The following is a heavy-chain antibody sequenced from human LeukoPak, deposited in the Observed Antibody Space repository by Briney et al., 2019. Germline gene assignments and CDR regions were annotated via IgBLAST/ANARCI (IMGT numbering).Heavy chain of an antibody. J-gene: IGHJ4*02. Sequence: GGSLRLSCAGSGFTFSSDAMNWVRQATGKGLEWVSSINSRSTHTAYADSVKGRFTISRDNVNNSLFLQMNSLGVNDTAIYFCARGGGSFSYWGQGVRVTVSS. CDR3: ARGGGSFSY. CDR1: GFTFSSDA. D-gene: IGHD2-15*01. V-gene: IGHV3-21*01. CDR2: INSRSTHT.